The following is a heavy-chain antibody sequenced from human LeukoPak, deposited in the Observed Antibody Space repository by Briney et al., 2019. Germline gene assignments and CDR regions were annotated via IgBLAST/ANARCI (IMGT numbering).Heavy chain of an antibody. V-gene: IGHV4-61*02. CDR1: GGSISSGGYH. CDR2: IYTSGST. CDR3: ARGLIAALRDYYYYYMDV. Sequence: SQTLSLTCTVSGGSISSGGYHWSWIRQPAGKGLEWIGRIYTSGSTNYNPSLKSRVTISVDTSKNQFSLKLSSVTAADTAVYYCARGLIAALRDYYYYYMDVWGKGTTVTVSS. D-gene: IGHD6-6*01. J-gene: IGHJ6*03.